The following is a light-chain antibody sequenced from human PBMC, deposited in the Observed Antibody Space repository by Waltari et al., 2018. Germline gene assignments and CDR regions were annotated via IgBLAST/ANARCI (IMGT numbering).Light chain of an antibody. Sequence: EIVMTQSPATLSVSPGERATLSCRASQSVSSNLAWYQQKPGQDPRLLIYGASTRATVIPARFSSSGSGTEFTLTISSLHSEDFAVYYCQQYNNWPRTFGQGTKLEIK. CDR2: GAS. J-gene: IGKJ2*01. V-gene: IGKV3-15*01. CDR3: QQYNNWPRT. CDR1: QSVSSN.